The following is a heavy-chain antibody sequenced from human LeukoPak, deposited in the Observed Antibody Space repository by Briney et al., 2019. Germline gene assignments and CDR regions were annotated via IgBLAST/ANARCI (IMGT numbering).Heavy chain of an antibody. D-gene: IGHD1-26*01. J-gene: IGHJ4*02. CDR2: ISSEGKTT. CDR1: GFIFSPYA. CDR3: AREILGATAY. Sequence: PGGSLRLSCSASGFIFSPYAMHWVRQAPGKGLEYVSSISSEGKTTYYADSVKGRFTISRDNSKNTLYLQMNSLRAEDTAVYYCAREILGATAYWGQGTLVTVSS. V-gene: IGHV3-64*04.